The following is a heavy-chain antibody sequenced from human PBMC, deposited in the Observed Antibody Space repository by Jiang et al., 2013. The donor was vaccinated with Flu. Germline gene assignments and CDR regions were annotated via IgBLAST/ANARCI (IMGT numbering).Heavy chain of an antibody. J-gene: IGHJ4*02. CDR3: ARFPAAGESYFDY. V-gene: IGHV4-4*02. CDR2: T. Sequence: TNYNPSLKSRVTISVDKSKNQFSLKLSSVTAADTAVYYCARFPAAGESYFDYWGQGTLVTVSS. D-gene: IGHD6-13*01.